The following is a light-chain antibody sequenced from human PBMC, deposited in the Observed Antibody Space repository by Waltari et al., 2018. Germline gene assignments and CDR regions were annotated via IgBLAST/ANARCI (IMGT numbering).Light chain of an antibody. CDR1: QSISSL. Sequence: DIQMTQSPSPLSASVGDRVTITCRASQSISSLLAWYQQKPGKAPKLLIYKASSLESGVPSRFSGSGSGTEFTLTISSLQPDDFATYYCQQYNSYSKTFGQGTKLEIK. CDR2: KAS. CDR3: QQYNSYSKT. J-gene: IGKJ2*01. V-gene: IGKV1-5*03.